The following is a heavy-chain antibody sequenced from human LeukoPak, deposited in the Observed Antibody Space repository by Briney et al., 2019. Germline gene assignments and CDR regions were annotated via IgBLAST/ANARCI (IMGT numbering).Heavy chain of an antibody. J-gene: IGHJ5*02. Sequence: PGGSLRLSCAASGFTFSRYWMHWVRQAPGTGLVWVSRIDSDGSITDYADSVKGRFTICRNNAKNTLYLQMNSLRADDTAVYYCSRGDCTSTTCHSWFDPWGQGTLVTVSS. CDR1: GFTFSRYW. CDR2: IDSDGSIT. D-gene: IGHD2-2*01. V-gene: IGHV3-74*01. CDR3: SRGDCTSTTCHSWFDP.